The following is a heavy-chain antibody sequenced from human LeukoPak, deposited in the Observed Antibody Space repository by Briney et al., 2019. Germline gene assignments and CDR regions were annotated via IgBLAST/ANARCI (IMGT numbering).Heavy chain of an antibody. CDR3: ARGRDSGYDYRFDP. CDR2: ISSSSSTI. J-gene: IGHJ5*02. V-gene: IGHV3-48*04. D-gene: IGHD5-12*01. Sequence: GGSLRLSCAASGFTFSSYSMNWVRQAPGKGLEWVSYISSSSSTIYYADSVKGRFTISRDNAKKSLYLQMNSLRTEDTAVYYCARGRDSGYDYRFDPWGQGILVTVSS. CDR1: GFTFSSYS.